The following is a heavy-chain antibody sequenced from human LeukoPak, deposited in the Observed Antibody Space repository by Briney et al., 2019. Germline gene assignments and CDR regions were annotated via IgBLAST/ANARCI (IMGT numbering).Heavy chain of an antibody. D-gene: IGHD4-17*01. CDR1: RFTFSDYY. CDR2: ICTSVRYT. Sequence: GGSLRLSCVPSRFTFSDYYMSWSRQAPGKGVEWVSFICTSVRYTYYADSVKGRFTISRDNAKKSGYLQMNSLRAEDTAVYYCARETYGDHTFDYWGQGTLVPVSS. J-gene: IGHJ4*02. V-gene: IGHV3-11*06. CDR3: ARETYGDHTFDY.